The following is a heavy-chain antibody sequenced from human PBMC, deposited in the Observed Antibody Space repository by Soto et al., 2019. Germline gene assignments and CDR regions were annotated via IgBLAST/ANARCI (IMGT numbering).Heavy chain of an antibody. V-gene: IGHV3-30-3*01. Sequence: GGSLRLSCAASGFTFSSYAMHWVRQAPGKGLEWVAVISYDGSNKYYADSVKGRFTISRDNSKNTLYLQMNSLRAEDTAVYYCARGGSSSSGPHIDPWGQGTLVTVSS. CDR1: GFTFSSYA. J-gene: IGHJ5*02. CDR3: ARGGSSSSGPHIDP. D-gene: IGHD6-6*01. CDR2: ISYDGSNK.